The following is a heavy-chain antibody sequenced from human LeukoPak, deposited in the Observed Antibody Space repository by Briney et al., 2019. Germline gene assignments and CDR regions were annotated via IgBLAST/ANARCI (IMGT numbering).Heavy chain of an antibody. CDR2: ISFRGGST. V-gene: IGHV3-23*01. D-gene: IGHD1-26*01. CDR3: AKPPRGLRPDY. J-gene: IGHJ4*02. CDR1: GFTFSNSG. Sequence: GGSLRLSCAASGFTFSNSGMSWVRQAPGKGLDWVSIISFRGGSTYYADSVKGRFTISRDNSKNTLYLQMNSLRAEDTAVYYCAKPPRGLRPDYWGQGTLVTVSS.